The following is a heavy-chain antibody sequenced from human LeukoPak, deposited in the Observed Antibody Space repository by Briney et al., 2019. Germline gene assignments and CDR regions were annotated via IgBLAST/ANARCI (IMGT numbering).Heavy chain of an antibody. CDR2: ISGSGRST. Sequence: GGSLRLSWAASGXTFSSYAVSWVRQAPGKGLECVSAISGSGRSTYYADSVKGRFTISRDNSKNTLYLQMNSLRAEDTAVYYCAKDLIQTIVGATLDDYWGQGTLVTVSS. CDR3: AKDLIQTIVGATLDDY. CDR1: GXTFSSYA. J-gene: IGHJ4*02. V-gene: IGHV3-23*01. D-gene: IGHD1-26*01.